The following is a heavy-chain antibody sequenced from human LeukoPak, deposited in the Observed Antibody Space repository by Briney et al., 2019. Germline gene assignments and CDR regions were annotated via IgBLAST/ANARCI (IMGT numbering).Heavy chain of an antibody. D-gene: IGHD2-15*01. CDR1: GGSISNYY. V-gene: IGHV4-4*07. Sequence: PSETLSLTSTVSGGSISNYYWSWIRQPAGKGLEWIGRKYARGSSNYNPHVQSRVTMSVDTSKNQFSLKLRSVTAADTAVYYCARGRYCSADICTGGDSFDIWGQGTMVSVSP. CDR2: KYARGSS. CDR3: ARGRYCSADICTGGDSFDI. J-gene: IGHJ3*02.